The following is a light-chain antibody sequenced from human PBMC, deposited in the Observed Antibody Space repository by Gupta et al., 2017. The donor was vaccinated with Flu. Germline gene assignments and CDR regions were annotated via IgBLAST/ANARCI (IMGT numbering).Light chain of an antibody. J-gene: IGLJ1*01. CDR2: EVS. V-gene: IGLV2-18*02. Sequence: QSALTQPPSVPGSPGQSVPISCTGTSSDVGTYNRVSWYQQSPGTAPKLRIYEVSRRPSVVPDRFSGSKSGNTGSLTISGLQGEDEAYYDCSSYTSSYTDVFGTGTKVTVL. CDR3: SSYTSSYTDV. CDR1: SSDVGTYNR.